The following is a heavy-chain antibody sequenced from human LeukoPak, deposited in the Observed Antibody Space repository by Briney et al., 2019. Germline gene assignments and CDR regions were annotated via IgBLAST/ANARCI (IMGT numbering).Heavy chain of an antibody. CDR1: GFTFSTYS. CDR3: ARDTVAVAGTEAFDI. J-gene: IGHJ3*02. CDR2: ISSSSSYI. V-gene: IGHV3-21*01. Sequence: GGSLRLSCAASGFTFSTYSMNWVRQAPGKGLEWVSFISSSSSYIYYADSVKGRFTISRDNAKNSMYLQMNSLRAEDTAVYYCARDTVAVAGTEAFDIWGQGTMVTVSS. D-gene: IGHD6-19*01.